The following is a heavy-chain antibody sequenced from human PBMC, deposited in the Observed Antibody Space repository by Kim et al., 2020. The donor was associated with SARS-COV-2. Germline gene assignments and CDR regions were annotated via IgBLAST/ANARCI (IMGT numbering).Heavy chain of an antibody. CDR3: ARVNDCQYHYGMDV. Sequence: SETLSLTCTVSGGTVRSGSYYWNWMRQFPGKGLEWIGFVYFTGSTTYNPSLTSRVTISVDTSNNQFALKLSSVSAADTAVYYCARVNDCQYHYGMDVWGQGTTVTVSS. CDR1: GGTVRSGSYY. V-gene: IGHV4-61*01. D-gene: IGHD1-1*01. J-gene: IGHJ6*02. CDR2: VYFTGST.